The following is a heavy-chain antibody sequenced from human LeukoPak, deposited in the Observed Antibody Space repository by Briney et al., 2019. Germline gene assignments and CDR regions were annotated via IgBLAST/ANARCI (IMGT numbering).Heavy chain of an antibody. Sequence: KPSETLSLTCAVSGYSISSGYYWGWIRQPPGKGLEWIGSIYHSGSTYYNPSLKSRVTISVDTSKNQFSLKLSSVHAADTAVYYCARGKVVHLDYYFDYWGQGTLVTVSS. CDR2: IYHSGST. CDR3: ARGKVVHLDYYFDY. CDR1: GYSISSGYY. J-gene: IGHJ4*02. V-gene: IGHV4-38-2*01. D-gene: IGHD1-1*01.